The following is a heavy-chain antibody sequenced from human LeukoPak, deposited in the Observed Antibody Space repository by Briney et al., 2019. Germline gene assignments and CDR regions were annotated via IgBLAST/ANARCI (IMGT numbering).Heavy chain of an antibody. J-gene: IGHJ4*02. CDR3: ARHRGRRSYYPFDY. D-gene: IGHD1-26*01. V-gene: IGHV4-34*01. CDR2: INHSGST. CDR1: GGSFSGYY. Sequence: PSETLSLTCAVYGGSFSGYYWSWIRQPPGKGLEWIGEINHSGSTNYNPSLKSRVTISVDTSKNQFSLKLSSVTAADTAVYYCARHRGRRSYYPFDYWGQGTLVTVSS.